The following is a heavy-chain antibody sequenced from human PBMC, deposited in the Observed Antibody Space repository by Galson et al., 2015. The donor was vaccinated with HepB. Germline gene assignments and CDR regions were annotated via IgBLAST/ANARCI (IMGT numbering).Heavy chain of an antibody. V-gene: IGHV1-69*13. CDR1: GGTFSSYA. CDR3: ARDGPYYYGSGWGGMDV. D-gene: IGHD3-10*01. J-gene: IGHJ6*02. Sequence: SVKVSCKASGGTFSSYAISWVRQAPGQGLEWMGGIIPIFGTANYAQKFQGRVTITADESTSTAYMELSSLRSEDTAVYYCARDGPYYYGSGWGGMDVWGQGTTVTVSS. CDR2: IIPIFGTA.